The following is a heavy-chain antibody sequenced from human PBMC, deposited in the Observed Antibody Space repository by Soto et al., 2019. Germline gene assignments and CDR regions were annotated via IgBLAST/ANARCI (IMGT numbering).Heavy chain of an antibody. D-gene: IGHD3-10*01. CDR3: TTGGNHYGSGSYYK. V-gene: IGHV3-15*07. J-gene: IGHJ4*02. CDR1: SFTFSNAW. CDR2: IKSKTDGGTT. Sequence: GGSLRLSWGAASFTFSNAWMNCVRQTPGKGLEWVGRIKSKTDGGTTDYAAPVIGRFTISRDDSKNTLYLQMNSLKTEDTAVYYCTTGGNHYGSGSYYKWGQGTLVTVSS.